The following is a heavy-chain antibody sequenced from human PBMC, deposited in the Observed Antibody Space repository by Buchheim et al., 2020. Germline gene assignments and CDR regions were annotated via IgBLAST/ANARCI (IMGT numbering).Heavy chain of an antibody. CDR3: ARKDPAMVTGYYYYGMDV. V-gene: IGHV4-59*12. CDR2: IYYSGST. D-gene: IGHD5-18*01. Sequence: QVQLQESGPGLVKPSETLSLTCTVSGGSISSYYWSWIRQPPGKGLEWIGYIYYSGSTNYNPSLKSRVTISVDKSKNQFSLKLSSVTAADTAVYYCARKDPAMVTGYYYYGMDVWGQGTT. J-gene: IGHJ6*02. CDR1: GGSISSYY.